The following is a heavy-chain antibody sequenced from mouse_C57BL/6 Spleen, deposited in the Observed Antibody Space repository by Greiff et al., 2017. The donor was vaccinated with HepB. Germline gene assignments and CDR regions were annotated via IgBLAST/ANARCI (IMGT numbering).Heavy chain of an antibody. CDR1: GYTFTSYW. J-gene: IGHJ2*01. D-gene: IGHD2-1*01. Sequence: VQLQQPGAELVMPGASVKLSCKASGYTFTSYWMHWVKQRPGQGLEWIGEIDPSDSYTNYNQKFKGKSTLTVDKSSSTAYMQLSSLTSEDSAVYYCARKGNASFDYWGQGTTLTVSS. V-gene: IGHV1-69*01. CDR2: IDPSDSYT. CDR3: ARKGNASFDY.